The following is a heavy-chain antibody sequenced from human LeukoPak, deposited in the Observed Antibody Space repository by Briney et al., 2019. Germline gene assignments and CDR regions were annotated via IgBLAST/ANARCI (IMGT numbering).Heavy chain of an antibody. CDR3: ARDQPPSGYYYGMDV. D-gene: IGHD2-8*02. CDR2: IYYSAST. Sequence: SQTLSLTCTVSGGSISSGDYYWSWIRQPPGKGLAWIGYIYYSASTYYNPSLKSRVTTSVDTSKNQFSLKLSSVTAADTAVYYCARDQPPSGYYYGMDVWGQGTTVTVSS. J-gene: IGHJ6*02. V-gene: IGHV4-30-4*01. CDR1: GGSISSGDYY.